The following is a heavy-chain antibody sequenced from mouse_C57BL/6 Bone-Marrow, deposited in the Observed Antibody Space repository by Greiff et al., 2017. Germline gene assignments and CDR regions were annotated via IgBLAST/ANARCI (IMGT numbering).Heavy chain of an antibody. CDR2: IYPGDGDT. J-gene: IGHJ4*01. Sequence: VQLQQSGPELVKPGASVKISCKASGYAFSSSWMNWVKQRPGKGLEWIGRIYPGDGDTNYNGKFKGKATLTADKSSGTAYMQLSSLTSEDSAVXFCARSRKAMDYWGQGTSVTVSS. V-gene: IGHV1-82*01. CDR3: ARSRKAMDY. CDR1: GYAFSSSW.